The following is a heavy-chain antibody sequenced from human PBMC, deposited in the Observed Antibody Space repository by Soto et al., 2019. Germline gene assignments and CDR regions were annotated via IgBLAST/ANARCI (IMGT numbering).Heavy chain of an antibody. CDR1: GYTFSTYY. D-gene: IGHD6-13*01. Sequence: QVQLVQSGAEVKKPGASVRISCKASGYTFSTYYLHWVRQAPGQGLEWMGIVNPSGDTTTYPKKFQDRVTLPRDTSTTTFYMELSSLRSEDTAVYYCARDHRYGTYNSYYGMDVWGQGTTVTVSS. CDR3: ARDHRYGTYNSYYGMDV. J-gene: IGHJ6*02. CDR2: VNPSGDTT. V-gene: IGHV1-46*03.